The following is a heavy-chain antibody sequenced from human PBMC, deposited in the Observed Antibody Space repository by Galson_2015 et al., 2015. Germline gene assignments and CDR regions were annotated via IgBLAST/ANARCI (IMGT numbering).Heavy chain of an antibody. CDR2: IGSSSSYI. CDR1: GFTFSSYS. V-gene: IGHV3-21*01. Sequence: SLRLSCAASGFTFSSYSMNWVRQAPGKGLEWVSSIGSSSSYIYYADSVKGRFTISRDNAKNSLYLQMNSLRAEDTAVYYCARGGRVPIFDYWGQGTLVTVSS. CDR3: ARGGRVPIFDY. J-gene: IGHJ4*02. D-gene: IGHD3-16*01.